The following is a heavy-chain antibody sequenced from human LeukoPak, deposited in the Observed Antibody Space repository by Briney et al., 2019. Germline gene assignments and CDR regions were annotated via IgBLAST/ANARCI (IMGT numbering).Heavy chain of an antibody. CDR1: GGTFSSYA. CDR2: IIPIFGTA. J-gene: IGHJ4*02. D-gene: IGHD3-10*01. Sequence: SVKVSCKASGGTFSSYAISWVRQAPGQGLEWMGGIIPIFGTANYAQKFQGRVTITADESTSTAYMELRSLRSDDTAVYYCARDPSDYYGSGSFDYWGQGTLVTVSS. CDR3: ARDPSDYYGSGSFDY. V-gene: IGHV1-69*13.